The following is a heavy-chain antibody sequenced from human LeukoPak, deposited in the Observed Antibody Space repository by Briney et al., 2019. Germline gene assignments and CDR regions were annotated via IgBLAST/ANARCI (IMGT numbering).Heavy chain of an antibody. CDR2: INPSGGST. CDR3: ARDGPTAAPFDY. J-gene: IGHJ4*02. CDR1: GYRFTSYD. V-gene: IGHV1-46*01. D-gene: IGHD3/OR15-3a*01. Sequence: PSVKVSCTASGYRFTSYDMHWVRQAPGQGLEWMGIINPSGGSTSYAQRFQGRVAMTRDTSTTTVYMEVNSLTSEDTAVYFCARDGPTAAPFDYWGQGTLVTVSS.